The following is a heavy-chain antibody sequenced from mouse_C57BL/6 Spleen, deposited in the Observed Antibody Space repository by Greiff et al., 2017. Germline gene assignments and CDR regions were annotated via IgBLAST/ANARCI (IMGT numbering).Heavy chain of an antibody. J-gene: IGHJ1*03. D-gene: IGHD2-1*01. V-gene: IGHV1-52*01. Sequence: QVQLQQPGAELVRPGSSVKLSCKASGYTFTSYWMHWVKQRPKQGLEWIGNIDPSDSETHYNQKFKDKATLTVDKSSSTAYMQLSSLTSEDSAVYYCARENYGNYTGWYFDVWGTGTTVTVSS. CDR3: ARENYGNYTGWYFDV. CDR2: IDPSDSET. CDR1: GYTFTSYW.